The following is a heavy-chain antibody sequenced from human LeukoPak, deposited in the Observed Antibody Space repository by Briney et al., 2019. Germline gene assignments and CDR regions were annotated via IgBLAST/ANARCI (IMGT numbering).Heavy chain of an antibody. CDR3: AKSARYSSSWYPPFDY. CDR2: ISGSGGST. J-gene: IGHJ4*02. D-gene: IGHD6-13*01. Sequence: PGGSLRPSCAASGFTFSSYAMSWVRQAPGKGLEWVSGISGSGGSTYYADSVKGRFTISRDNSKNTLYLQMNSLRAEDTAVYYCAKSARYSSSWYPPFDYWGQGTLVTVSS. V-gene: IGHV3-23*01. CDR1: GFTFSSYA.